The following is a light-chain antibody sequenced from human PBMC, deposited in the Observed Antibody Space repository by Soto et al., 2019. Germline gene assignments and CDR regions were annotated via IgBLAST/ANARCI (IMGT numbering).Light chain of an antibody. Sequence: DIQMTQSPSSLSASEGDRVSIRCQASQDIRNYLNWYQQKPGKAPKLLIYDASNLETGVPSRFSGSGSGTHFDLTISRLQPEDIATYYCQQYDNLPITFGQGTRLEI. J-gene: IGKJ5*01. CDR1: QDIRNY. V-gene: IGKV1-33*01. CDR3: QQYDNLPIT. CDR2: DAS.